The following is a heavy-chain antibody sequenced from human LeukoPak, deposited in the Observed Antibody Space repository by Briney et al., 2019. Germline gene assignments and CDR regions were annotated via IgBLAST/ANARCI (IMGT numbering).Heavy chain of an antibody. D-gene: IGHD3-10*01. V-gene: IGHV4-39*01. CDR2: IYYSGST. CDR3: ARVYGSMYPDY. J-gene: IGHJ4*02. CDR1: GGSISSSSYY. Sequence: PSETLFLTCTVSGGSISSSSYYWGWIRQPPGKGLEWIGSIYYSGSTYYNPSLKSRVTISVDTSKNQFSLKLSSVTAADTAVYYCARVYGSMYPDYWGQGTLVTVSS.